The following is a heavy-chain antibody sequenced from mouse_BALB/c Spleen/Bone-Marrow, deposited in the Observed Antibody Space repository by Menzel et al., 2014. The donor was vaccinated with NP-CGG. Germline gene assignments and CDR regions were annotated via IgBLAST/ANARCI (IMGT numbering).Heavy chain of an antibody. CDR2: INPYNGDT. Sequence: VQLQQSGPELVKPGASVKISCKASGYSFTGYFMNWVMQSRGKSLEWIGRINPYNGDTFYNQKFKGKATLTVDKSSSTAHMELRSLASEDSAVYYCARCNYRYDGDFDYWGQGTTLTVSS. V-gene: IGHV1-20*02. CDR3: ARCNYRYDGDFDY. CDR1: GYSFTGYF. D-gene: IGHD2-14*01. J-gene: IGHJ2*01.